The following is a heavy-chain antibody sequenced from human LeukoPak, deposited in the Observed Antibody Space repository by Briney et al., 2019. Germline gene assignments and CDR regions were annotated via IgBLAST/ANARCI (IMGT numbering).Heavy chain of an antibody. CDR2: ISAYNGNT. V-gene: IGHV1-18*01. CDR1: GYTFTSYG. J-gene: IGHJ4*02. Sequence: GASVKVSCKASGYTFTSYGISWVRQAPGQGLEWMGWISAYNGNTNYAQKLQGRVTMTTDTSTSTAYMKLRSLRSDDTAVYYCARDLRLWVGELRYFDYWGQGNLVTVSS. CDR3: ARDLRLWVGELRYFDY. D-gene: IGHD3-10*01.